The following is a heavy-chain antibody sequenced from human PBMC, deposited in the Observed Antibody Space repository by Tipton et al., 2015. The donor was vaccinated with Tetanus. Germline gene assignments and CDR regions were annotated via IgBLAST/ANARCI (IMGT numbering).Heavy chain of an antibody. CDR2: IYYSGST. CDR3: ARDQGGGRVVRLNWFDP. J-gene: IGHJ5*02. D-gene: IGHD6-6*01. CDR1: GASITSSNYF. Sequence: TLSLTCTVSGASITSSNYFWNWIRQRPGKGPEWIGYIYYSGSTYYNPSLKSRLSMSVDTSKNQFSLNLTSVTAADTAVYYCARDQGGGRVVRLNWFDPWGQGTLVTVSS. V-gene: IGHV4-31*03.